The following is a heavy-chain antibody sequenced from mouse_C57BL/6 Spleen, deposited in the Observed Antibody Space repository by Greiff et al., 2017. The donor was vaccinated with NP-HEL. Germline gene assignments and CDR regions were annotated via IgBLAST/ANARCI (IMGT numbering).Heavy chain of an antibody. Sequence: VQLQQSGPELVKPGASVKISCKASGYAFSSSWMNWVKQRPGKGLEWIGRIYPGDGDTNYNGKFKGKATLTADKSSSTAYMQLSSLTSEDSAVYFCARPYGNYGGGAMDYWGQGTSVTVSS. CDR2: IYPGDGDT. D-gene: IGHD2-1*01. J-gene: IGHJ4*01. CDR3: ARPYGNYGGGAMDY. V-gene: IGHV1-82*01. CDR1: GYAFSSSW.